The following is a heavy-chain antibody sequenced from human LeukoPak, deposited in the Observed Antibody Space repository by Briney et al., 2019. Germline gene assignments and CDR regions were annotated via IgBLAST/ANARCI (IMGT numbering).Heavy chain of an antibody. CDR2: IKRDTGGT. Sequence: ASVKVSCKASGYIFTGYYLYWVRQAPGQGLEVMGLIKRDTGGTSYSQKFQRRVTMTRDTSITTDYMELRRLTSHDTAVYYCARDGSSLMVEFDYWGQGTLVTVSS. CDR3: ARDGSSLMVEFDY. J-gene: IGHJ4*02. V-gene: IGHV1-2*02. D-gene: IGHD2-15*01. CDR1: GYIFTGYY.